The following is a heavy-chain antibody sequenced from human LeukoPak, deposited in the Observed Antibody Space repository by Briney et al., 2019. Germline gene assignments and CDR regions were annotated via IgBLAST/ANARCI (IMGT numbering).Heavy chain of an antibody. J-gene: IGHJ5*02. V-gene: IGHV4-34*01. Sequence: SETLSLTCAVYGGSFSGYYWNWIRQPPGKGLEWIGEINHSGSTNYNSSLKSRVTISVDTSKNQFSLKLSSVTAADTAVYYCARGRITMVRGAPLWFDPWGQGTLVTVSS. D-gene: IGHD3-10*01. CDR2: INHSGST. CDR1: GGSFSGYY. CDR3: ARGRITMVRGAPLWFDP.